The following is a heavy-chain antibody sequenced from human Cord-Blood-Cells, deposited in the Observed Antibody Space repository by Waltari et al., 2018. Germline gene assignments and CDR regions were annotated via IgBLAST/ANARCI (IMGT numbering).Heavy chain of an antibody. Sequence: QVQLVQSGAEVKKPGASVKVSCKASGYTFTSYDINWVRQATGQGLEWMGWMNPNSGNTGYAQKVQGRVTITRNTSISTAYMELSSLRSEDTAVYYCARSPYDILTGYYRFFDYWGQGTLVTVSS. CDR1: GYTFTSYD. CDR2: MNPNSGNT. J-gene: IGHJ4*02. D-gene: IGHD3-9*01. V-gene: IGHV1-8*03. CDR3: ARSPYDILTGYYRFFDY.